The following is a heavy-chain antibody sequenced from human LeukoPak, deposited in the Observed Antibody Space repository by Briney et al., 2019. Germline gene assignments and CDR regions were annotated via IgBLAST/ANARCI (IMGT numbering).Heavy chain of an antibody. J-gene: IGHJ4*02. V-gene: IGHV3-23*01. D-gene: IGHD3-22*01. CDR1: GFTFSSYA. CDR3: AEVRYYYDSSGYSYFDY. CDR2: ISGSGGST. Sequence: GGSLRLSCAASGFTFSSYAMSWVRQAPGKGLEWVSAISGSGGSTYYADSVKGRFTISRDNSKNTLYLQMNSLRAEDTAVYYCAEVRYYYDSSGYSYFDYWGQGTLVTVSS.